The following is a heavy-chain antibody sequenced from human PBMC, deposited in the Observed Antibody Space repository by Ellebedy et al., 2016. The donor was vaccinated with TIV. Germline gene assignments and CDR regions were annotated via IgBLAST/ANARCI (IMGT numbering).Heavy chain of an antibody. CDR2: IYLEDSEN. V-gene: IGHV5-51*01. Sequence: GESLKISCKASGDSFSRYWIGWVRQMPGKGLDWMGIIYLEDSENRYSPSFQGQFSMSADKSISTAFLQLTSLKASDTGMYYCARFQGIGNSWADDWGQGTLVTVSP. D-gene: IGHD6-13*01. J-gene: IGHJ4*02. CDR3: ARFQGIGNSWADD. CDR1: GDSFSRYW.